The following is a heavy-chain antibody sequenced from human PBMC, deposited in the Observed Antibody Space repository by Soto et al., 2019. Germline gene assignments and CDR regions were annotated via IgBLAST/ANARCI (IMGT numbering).Heavy chain of an antibody. CDR3: ARRYGGTFDY. Sequence: QVQLQESGPGLVKPSETLSLTCTVSGGSISSYYWSWIRQPPGKGLEWIGYIYYSGSTNYNPSLXSXVXIXXDTSKNQFSLKLSSVTAADTAVYSCARRYGGTFDYWGQGTLVTVSS. D-gene: IGHD2-15*01. J-gene: IGHJ4*02. CDR2: IYYSGST. V-gene: IGHV4-59*08. CDR1: GGSISSYY.